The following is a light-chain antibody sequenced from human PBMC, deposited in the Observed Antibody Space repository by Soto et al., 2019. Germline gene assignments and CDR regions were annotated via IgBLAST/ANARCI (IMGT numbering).Light chain of an antibody. CDR1: TSDVGGYDY. CDR3: CSYTTSATYV. Sequence: QSALTQPASVFGSPGQSITISCTGTTSDVGGYDYVSWYQQHPGKAPKLIIYKVTSRPSGVSNRFSGSKSGNTASLTISGLQAEDEADYYCCSYTTSATYVFGTGTRSPS. V-gene: IGLV2-14*01. J-gene: IGLJ1*01. CDR2: KVT.